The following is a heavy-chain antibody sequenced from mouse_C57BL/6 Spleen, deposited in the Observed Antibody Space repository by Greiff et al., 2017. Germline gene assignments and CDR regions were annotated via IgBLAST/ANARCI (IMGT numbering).Heavy chain of an antibody. Sequence: QVQLKQPGAELVMPGASVKLSCKASGYTFTSYWMHWVKQRPGQGLEWIGEIDPSDSYTNYNQKFKGKSTLTVYKSSSTAYMQLSSLTSEDSAVYYCARSRDYSNTGSAMDYWGQGTSVTVSS. CDR2: IDPSDSYT. CDR3: ARSRDYSNTGSAMDY. V-gene: IGHV1-69*01. CDR1: GYTFTSYW. J-gene: IGHJ4*01. D-gene: IGHD2-5*01.